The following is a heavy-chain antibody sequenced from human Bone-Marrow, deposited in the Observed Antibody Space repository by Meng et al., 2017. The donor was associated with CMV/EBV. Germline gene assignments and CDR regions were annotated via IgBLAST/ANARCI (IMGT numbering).Heavy chain of an antibody. Sequence: GESLKISCKGSGYSFTSYWIGWVRQMPGKGLEWMGIIYPGDSDTRYSPSFQGQVTISADKSISTAYLQWSSLKASDSAMYYCARHPGTNGVYYGMDVWGQGTTVTVSS. CDR3: ARHPGTNGVYYGMDV. V-gene: IGHV5-51*01. CDR1: GYSFTSYW. D-gene: IGHD2-8*01. J-gene: IGHJ6*02. CDR2: IYPGDSDT.